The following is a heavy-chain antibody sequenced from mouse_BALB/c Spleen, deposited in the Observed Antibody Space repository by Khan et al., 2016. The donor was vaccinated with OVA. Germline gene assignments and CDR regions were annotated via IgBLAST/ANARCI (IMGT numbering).Heavy chain of an antibody. V-gene: IGHV2-6-1*01. Sequence: QVQLKQSGPGLVAPSQSLSITCTISGFSLTNYGVHWVRQPPGKGLEWLVVIWSDGSATYNSALKSRLSISKDNSKNHVFLKMISLQTDDTAMYYWARQPYYHYYIMDYWGQGTSVTVSS. CDR2: IWSDGSA. D-gene: IGHD2-10*01. J-gene: IGHJ4*01. CDR3: ARQPYYHYYIMDY. CDR1: GFSLTNYG.